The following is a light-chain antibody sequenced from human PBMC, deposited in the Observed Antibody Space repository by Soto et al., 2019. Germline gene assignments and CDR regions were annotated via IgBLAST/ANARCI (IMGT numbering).Light chain of an antibody. CDR1: QDIAIY. Sequence: IQLTQSPSSLSASVGDRVTITCRASQDIAIYLSWYQQKPGEAPKLLIYAASTLYGGVPPRFSGSGSGTDLALTINSRESEEFATYYCQQLRLYPSTFGGGTKVEIK. V-gene: IGKV1-9*01. CDR2: AAS. CDR3: QQLRLYPST. J-gene: IGKJ4*02.